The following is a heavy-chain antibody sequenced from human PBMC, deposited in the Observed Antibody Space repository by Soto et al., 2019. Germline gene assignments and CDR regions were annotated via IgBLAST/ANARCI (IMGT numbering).Heavy chain of an antibody. Sequence: GGSLRLSCAASGISFSRKAMHWVRQAPGKGLEWVSIISYDGSNKYYADSVKGRFTISRDNSKNTLYLQMNSLRAEDTAVYYCAKDPAPYSSSSGNYFDYWGQGTLVTVSS. D-gene: IGHD6-6*01. CDR2: ISYDGSNK. CDR3: AKDPAPYSSSSGNYFDY. J-gene: IGHJ4*02. CDR1: GISFSRKA. V-gene: IGHV3-30-3*01.